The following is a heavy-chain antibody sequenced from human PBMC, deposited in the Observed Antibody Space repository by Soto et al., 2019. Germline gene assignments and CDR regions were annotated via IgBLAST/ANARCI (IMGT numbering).Heavy chain of an antibody. D-gene: IGHD2-15*01. CDR1: GHTFNGYY. Sequence: GASVKVSCKTSGHTFNGYYMHWVRQAPGQGFEWMGWINPNSGGTKYAQKFQGRVTMTRDTSISTAYMELSRLRSDDTAVYYCATHTREVAAVTTWGQGTLGTVSS. V-gene: IGHV1-2*02. CDR2: INPNSGGT. CDR3: ATHTREVAAVTT. J-gene: IGHJ4*02.